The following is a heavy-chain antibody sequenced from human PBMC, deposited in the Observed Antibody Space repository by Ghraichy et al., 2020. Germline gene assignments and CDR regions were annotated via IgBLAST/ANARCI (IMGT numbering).Heavy chain of an antibody. CDR2: LYYSGGT. V-gene: IGHV4-39*01. J-gene: IGHJ4*02. Sequence: SETLSLVCTVSGGSFSSSSDYWGWIRQPPGMGLEWIGTLYYSGGTYYNPSLESRVTISVDTSTNQISLKLSAVTAADTAVYYCARHRGGSRSSLYFDYWGQGTLVTVSS. CDR3: ARHRGGSRSSLYFDY. CDR1: GGSFSSSSDY. D-gene: IGHD1-26*01.